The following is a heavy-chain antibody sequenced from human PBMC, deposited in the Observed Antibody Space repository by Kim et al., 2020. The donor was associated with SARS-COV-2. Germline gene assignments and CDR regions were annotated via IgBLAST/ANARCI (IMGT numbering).Heavy chain of an antibody. Sequence: TGNPRYAQDFTGRFVLSLDTSVNTAHLLINSLKAEDTAIYYCAREGFDIWGQGTMVTVSS. CDR2: TGNP. CDR3: AREGFDI. J-gene: IGHJ3*02. V-gene: IGHV7-4-1*02.